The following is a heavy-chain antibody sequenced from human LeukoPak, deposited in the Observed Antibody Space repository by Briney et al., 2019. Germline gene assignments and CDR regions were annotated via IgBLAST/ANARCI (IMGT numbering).Heavy chain of an antibody. CDR1: GYSFTSYW. CDR2: IYPGDSDT. J-gene: IGHJ5*02. D-gene: IGHD2-2*01. Sequence: GESLKISCKGSGYSFTSYWIGWVRQMPGKGLEWMGIIYPGDSDTGYSPSFQGQVTISADKSISTAYLQWSSLQASDTAMYYCARGYCSSTSCLRYNWLDPWGQGTLVTVSS. V-gene: IGHV5-51*01. CDR3: ARGYCSSTSCLRYNWLDP.